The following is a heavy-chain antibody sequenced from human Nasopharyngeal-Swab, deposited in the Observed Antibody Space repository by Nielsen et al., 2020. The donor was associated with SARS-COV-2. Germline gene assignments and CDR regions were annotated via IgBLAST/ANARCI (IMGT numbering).Heavy chain of an antibody. J-gene: IGHJ4*02. D-gene: IGHD6-19*01. CDR3: ARTLVQWLVPYYFDY. CDR1: GFTFSSYW. CDR2: INQDGSEK. Sequence: GGSLRLSCAASGFTFSSYWMSWVRQAPGKGLEWVAEINQDGSEKYYVDSVKGRFTISRDNAKNSLYLQMNSLRAEETAVYYCARTLVQWLVPYYFDYWGQGTLVTVSS. V-gene: IGHV3-7*01.